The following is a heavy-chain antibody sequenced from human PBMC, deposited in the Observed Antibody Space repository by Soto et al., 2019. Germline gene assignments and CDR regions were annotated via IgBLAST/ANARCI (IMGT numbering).Heavy chain of an antibody. J-gene: IGHJ5*01. V-gene: IGHV4-30-4*08. Sequence: SETLSLTCTVSGGSISSGDYYRSWIRQPPGKGLEWIGYIYYSGNTYYNPSLKRRVTISVDTSKNQFSLKLSSVTAADTAVYYCARLYYDILTGYAVWFDRWGQGTLVACSS. CDR1: GGSISSGDYY. D-gene: IGHD3-9*01. CDR2: IYYSGNT. CDR3: ARLYYDILTGYAVWFDR.